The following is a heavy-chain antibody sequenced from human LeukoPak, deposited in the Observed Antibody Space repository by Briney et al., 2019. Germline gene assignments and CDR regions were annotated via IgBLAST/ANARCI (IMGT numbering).Heavy chain of an antibody. Sequence: GGSLRLSCAASGFTFSSYWMSWVRQAPGKGLEWVANIKQDGSEKYYVDSVKGRFTISRDNAKNSLYLQMNSLRAEDTAVYYCARPYYDSSGSHFDYWGQGTLVTVSP. CDR2: IKQDGSEK. CDR3: ARPYYDSSGSHFDY. J-gene: IGHJ4*02. CDR1: GFTFSSYW. V-gene: IGHV3-7*01. D-gene: IGHD3-22*01.